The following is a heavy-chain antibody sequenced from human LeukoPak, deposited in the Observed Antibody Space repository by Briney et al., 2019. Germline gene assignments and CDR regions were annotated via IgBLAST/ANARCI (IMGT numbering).Heavy chain of an antibody. Sequence: GGSLRLSCAASGFTFSSYAMSWVRQAPGKGLEWVSAISGSGGSTYYADSVKGRFTISRDNSKNTLYLQMNSLRAEDTAVYYCAKDLLLWFGELRGAFDIWGQGTMVTVSS. V-gene: IGHV3-23*01. CDR1: GFTFSSYA. CDR2: ISGSGGST. D-gene: IGHD3-10*01. CDR3: AKDLLLWFGELRGAFDI. J-gene: IGHJ3*02.